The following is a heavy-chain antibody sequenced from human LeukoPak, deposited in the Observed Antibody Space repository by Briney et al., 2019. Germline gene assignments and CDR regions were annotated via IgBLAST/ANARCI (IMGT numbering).Heavy chain of an antibody. Sequence: ASVKVSCKASGYTFTGYYMHWVRQAPGKGLEWMGGFDPEDGETIYAQKFQGRVTMTEDTSTDTAYMELSSLRSEDTAVYYCATYYYDSSGSPFDYWGQGTLVTVSS. D-gene: IGHD3-22*01. J-gene: IGHJ4*02. CDR2: FDPEDGET. CDR1: GYTFTGYY. V-gene: IGHV1-24*01. CDR3: ATYYYDSSGSPFDY.